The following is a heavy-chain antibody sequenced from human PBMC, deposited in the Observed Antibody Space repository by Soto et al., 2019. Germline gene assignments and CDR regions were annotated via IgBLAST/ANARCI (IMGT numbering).Heavy chain of an antibody. D-gene: IGHD1-1*01. CDR3: ARGTVHFDY. Sequence: QVQLVESGGGVVQPGRSLRLSCAASGFPFSSYGRHWVRQAPGKGLEGVAVIWYDGNNKYYADSVKGRFTISRDNSKNTLYLQMNSLRAEDTAVYYCARGTVHFDYWGQGTLVTVSS. CDR2: IWYDGNNK. J-gene: IGHJ4*02. V-gene: IGHV3-33*01. CDR1: GFPFSSYG.